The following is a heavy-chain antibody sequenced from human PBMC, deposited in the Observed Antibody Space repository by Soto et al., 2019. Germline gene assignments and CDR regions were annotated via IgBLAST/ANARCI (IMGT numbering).Heavy chain of an antibody. CDR1: GYSISSGSY. D-gene: IGHD4-17*01. V-gene: IGHV4-38-2*01. CDR3: VKRTPTVGYYYGMDV. Sequence: SGTLSLTCAVSGYSISSGSYGGWIRQSPEKGLEGIGTSDRSGSTYYSPSLKSRVTVSVDTSNNQLSLNLTSVNAADTAVYYCVKRTPTVGYYYGMDVWGQGTTVTVSS. CDR2: SDRSGST. J-gene: IGHJ6*02.